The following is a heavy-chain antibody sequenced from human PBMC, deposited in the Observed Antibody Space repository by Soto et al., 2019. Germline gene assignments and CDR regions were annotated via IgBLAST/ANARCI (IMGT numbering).Heavy chain of an antibody. CDR3: AKDHDSTAMVDSYYYYGMDV. CDR2: ISYDGSNK. Sequence: GGSLRLSCAASGFTFSSYGMHWVRQAPGKGLEWVAVISYDGSNKYYADSVKGRFTISRDNSKNTLYLQMNSLRAEDTAVYYCAKDHDSTAMVDSYYYYGMDVWGQGTTVTVSS. V-gene: IGHV3-30*18. CDR1: GFTFSSYG. D-gene: IGHD5-18*01. J-gene: IGHJ6*02.